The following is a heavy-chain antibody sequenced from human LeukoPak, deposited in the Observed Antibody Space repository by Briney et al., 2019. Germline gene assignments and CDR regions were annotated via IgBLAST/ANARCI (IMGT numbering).Heavy chain of an antibody. J-gene: IGHJ5*02. CDR1: GDSISNYY. Sequence: SETLSLTCSVSGDSISNYYWNWIRQSPGKGLEWIGDILSSGSTHHNPSLASRISLSMDPSKNQFSLKLSSVTAADTAVYYCARRVISEFSIDKGNWLDPWGQGTLITVSS. V-gene: IGHV4-4*09. CDR3: ARRVISEFSIDKGNWLDP. D-gene: IGHD3-3*02. CDR2: ILSSGST.